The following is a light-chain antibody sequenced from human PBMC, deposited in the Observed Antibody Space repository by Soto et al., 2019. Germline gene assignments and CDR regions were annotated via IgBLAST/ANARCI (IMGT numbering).Light chain of an antibody. J-gene: IGKJ1*01. CDR2: DAS. CDR1: QSVGSY. Sequence: EIVLEQSPDPLSLSPGERATLSVRASQSVGSYLAWYQQKPGRAPRLLIFDASNRATGIPARFSGSGSGTDFTLTILSRGREDFAVYNCQQRGHWWRLGQGTKVDIK. CDR3: QQRGHWWR. V-gene: IGKV3-11*01.